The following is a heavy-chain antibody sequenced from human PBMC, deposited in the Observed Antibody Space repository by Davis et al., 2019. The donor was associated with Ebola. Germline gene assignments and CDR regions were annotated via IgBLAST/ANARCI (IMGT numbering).Heavy chain of an antibody. CDR1: GGSISSYY. V-gene: IGHV4-59*01. CDR2: IYYSGST. J-gene: IGHJ6*02. Sequence: SETLSLTCTVSGGSISSYYWSWIRQPPGKGLEWIGYIYYSGSTNYNPSLKSRVTISVDTSKNQFSLKLSSVTAADTAVYYCARVGFPRWYYYGMDVWGQGTTVIVSS. CDR3: ARVGFPRWYYYGMDV.